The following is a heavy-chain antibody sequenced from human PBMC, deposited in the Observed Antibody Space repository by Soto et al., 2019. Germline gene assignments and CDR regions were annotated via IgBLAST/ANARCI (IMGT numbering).Heavy chain of an antibody. D-gene: IGHD6-25*01. J-gene: IGHJ6*03. CDR3: TPYSSGRDYYYMDV. CDR1: GFTFGDYA. CDR2: IRSKAYGGTT. Sequence: PGGSLRLSCTASGFTFGDYAMSWFRQAPGKGLEWVGFIRSKAYGGTTEYAASVKGRFTISRDDSKSIAYLQMNSLKTEDTAVYYCTPYSSGRDYYYMDVWGKGTTVTVSS. V-gene: IGHV3-49*03.